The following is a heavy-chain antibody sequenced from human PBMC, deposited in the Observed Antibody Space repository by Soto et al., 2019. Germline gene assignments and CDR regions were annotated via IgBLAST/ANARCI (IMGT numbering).Heavy chain of an antibody. CDR1: GYTFTIYW. Sequence: LGESLKISCQVSGYTFTIYWIGWVRQMPGKGLEWMGIIYPSDSDTRYSPSFQGQVTISADQSINTAYLQWDSLKASDTAIYYCVRPANTVADHFDLWGQGTPVTVSS. CDR2: IYPSDSDT. D-gene: IGHD4-17*01. CDR3: VRPANTVADHFDL. V-gene: IGHV5-51*01. J-gene: IGHJ4*02.